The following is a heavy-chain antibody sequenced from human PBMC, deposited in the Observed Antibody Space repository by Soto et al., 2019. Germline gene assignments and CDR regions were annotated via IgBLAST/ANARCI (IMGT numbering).Heavy chain of an antibody. Sequence: EVQLVETGGGLIQPGGSLRLSCAASGFTFSSYAMSWVRQAPGKGLEWVSAISGSGGSTYYADSVKGRFTISRDNSKNTLYLQMNSLRAEDTAVYYCAKYSGYDYSYYYYYGMDVWGQGTTVTVSS. V-gene: IGHV3-23*04. J-gene: IGHJ6*02. CDR1: GFTFSSYA. CDR2: ISGSGGST. CDR3: AKYSGYDYSYYYYYGMDV. D-gene: IGHD5-12*01.